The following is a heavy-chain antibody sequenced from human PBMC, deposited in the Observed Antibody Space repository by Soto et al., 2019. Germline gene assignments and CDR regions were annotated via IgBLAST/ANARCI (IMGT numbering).Heavy chain of an antibody. CDR1: GFTVSSNY. D-gene: IGHD4-17*01. CDR3: ARDIRILPTVTTAYFDY. V-gene: IGHV3-66*01. CDR2: IYSGGST. J-gene: IGHJ4*02. Sequence: EVQLVESGGGLVQPGGSLRLSCAASGFTVSSNYMSWVRQAPGKGLEWVSVIYSGGSTYYADSVKGRFTISRDNSKNTLYLQMNSLRAEDTAVYYCARDIRILPTVTTAYFDYWGQGTLVTVSS.